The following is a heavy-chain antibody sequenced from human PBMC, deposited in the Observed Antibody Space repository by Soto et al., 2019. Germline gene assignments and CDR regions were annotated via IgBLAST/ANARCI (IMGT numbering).Heavy chain of an antibody. CDR3: ARWGELAGWMPFDS. J-gene: IGHJ4*02. Sequence: QVHLVQSGAEVKKPGSSVKVSCRASGGTFNTYGFNWVRQAPGQGLEWMGGIIPLFGTTTYAQNFQGRVTITADQSTTTAYREMIGLTSEDTAVYFCARWGELAGWMPFDSWGQGTLVTVSS. V-gene: IGHV1-69*01. D-gene: IGHD6-19*01. CDR2: IIPLFGTT. CDR1: GGTFNTYG.